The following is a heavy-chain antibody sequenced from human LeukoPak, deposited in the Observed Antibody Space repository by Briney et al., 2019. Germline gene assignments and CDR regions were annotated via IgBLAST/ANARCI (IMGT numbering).Heavy chain of an antibody. V-gene: IGHV3-15*01. J-gene: IGHJ6*02. D-gene: IGHD2-2*01. CDR3: TTVAGYCSSTSCYPLGRYGMDV. Sequence: PGGSLRLSCAASGFTFSNARMSWVRQAPGKGLEWVGRIKSKTDGGTTDYAAPVKGRFTISRDDSKNTLYLQMNSLKTEDTAVYYCTTVAGYCSSTSCYPLGRYGMDVWGQGTTVTVSS. CDR2: IKSKTDGGTT. CDR1: GFTFSNAR.